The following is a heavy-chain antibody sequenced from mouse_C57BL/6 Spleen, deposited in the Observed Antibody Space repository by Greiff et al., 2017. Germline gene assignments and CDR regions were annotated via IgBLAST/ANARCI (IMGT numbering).Heavy chain of an antibody. D-gene: IGHD2-1*01. J-gene: IGHJ3*01. CDR2: IYPSDSET. V-gene: IGHV1-61*01. CDR3: ARSGNPAWFAY. Sequence: QVQLQQPGAELVRPGSSVKLSCKASGYTFTSYWMDWVKQRPGQGLEWIGNIYPSDSETHYNQKFKDKATLTVDKSSSTAYMQLSSLTSEDSAVYYCARSGNPAWFAYGGQGTLVTVSA. CDR1: GYTFTSYW.